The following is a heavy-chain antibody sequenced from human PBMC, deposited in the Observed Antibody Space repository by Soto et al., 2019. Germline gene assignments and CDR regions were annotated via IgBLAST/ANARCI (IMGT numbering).Heavy chain of an antibody. V-gene: IGHV1-18*01. J-gene: IGHJ4*02. CDR3: ARRLYGDYDY. CDR2: ISTYNGNT. Sequence: GASVKVSCKASGYSFTTSGITWVRQAPGRGLEWMGWISTYNGNTNYAQKLQDRVTLTTDTSTSTAYMELRSLRSDDTAVYYCARRLYGDYDYWGQGTLVTVSS. CDR1: GYSFTTSG. D-gene: IGHD4-17*01.